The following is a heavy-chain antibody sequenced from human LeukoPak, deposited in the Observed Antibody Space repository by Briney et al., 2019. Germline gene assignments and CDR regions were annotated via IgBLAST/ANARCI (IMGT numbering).Heavy chain of an antibody. D-gene: IGHD3-3*01. V-gene: IGHV1-46*01. Sequence: ASVKVSYKASGYTFTSYYMHWVRQAPGKGLEWMGIINPSGGSTSYAQKFQGRVTMTRDMSTSTVYMELSSLRSEDTAVYYCARGPGITIFGVVSRAYYMDVWGKGTTVTVSS. CDR2: INPSGGST. CDR3: ARGPGITIFGVVSRAYYMDV. CDR1: GYTFTSYY. J-gene: IGHJ6*03.